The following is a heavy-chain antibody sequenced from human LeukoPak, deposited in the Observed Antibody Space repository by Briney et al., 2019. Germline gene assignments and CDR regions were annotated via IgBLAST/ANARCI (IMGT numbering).Heavy chain of an antibody. CDR2: IYHSGST. CDR1: GYSISSGYY. CDR3: AREGSGGSCYD. V-gene: IGHV4-38-2*02. J-gene: IGHJ4*02. Sequence: NASETLSLTCAVSGYSISSGYYWGWIRQPPGKGLEWIGTIYHSGSTYYNPSLKSRVTISVDTSKNQFSLKLSSVTAADTAVYYRAREGSGGSCYDWGQGTLVTVSS. D-gene: IGHD2-15*01.